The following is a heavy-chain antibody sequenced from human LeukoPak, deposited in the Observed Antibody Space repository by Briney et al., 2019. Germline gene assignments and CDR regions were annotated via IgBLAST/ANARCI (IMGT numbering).Heavy chain of an antibody. Sequence: VASVKVSCKASGYTFTGYYMHWVRQAPGQGLEWMGWINPNSGGTNYAQKFQGRVTMTRDTSISTAYMELSRLRSDDTAVYYCARSCSSTSCYDPLNYYYYMDVWGKGTTVTVSS. CDR1: GYTFTGYY. V-gene: IGHV1-2*02. CDR3: ARSCSSTSCYDPLNYYYYMDV. CDR2: INPNSGGT. J-gene: IGHJ6*03. D-gene: IGHD2-2*01.